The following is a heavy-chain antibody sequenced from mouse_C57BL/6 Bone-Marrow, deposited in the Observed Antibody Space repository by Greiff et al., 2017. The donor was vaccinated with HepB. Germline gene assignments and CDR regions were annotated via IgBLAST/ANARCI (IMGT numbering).Heavy chain of an antibody. D-gene: IGHD1-1*01. CDR1: GYSITSGYY. V-gene: IGHV3-6*01. CDR2: ISYDGSN. J-gene: IGHJ2*01. Sequence: DVKLQESGPGLVKPSQSLSLTCSVTGYSITSGYYWNWIRQFPGNKLEWMGYISYDGSNNYNPSLKNRISITRDTSKNQFFLKLNSVTTEDTATYYCARFYYYGSPDYWGQGTTLTVSS. CDR3: ARFYYYGSPDY.